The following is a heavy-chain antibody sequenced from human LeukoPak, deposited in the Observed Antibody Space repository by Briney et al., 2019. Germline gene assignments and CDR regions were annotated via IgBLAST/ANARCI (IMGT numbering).Heavy chain of an antibody. V-gene: IGHV1-8*01. CDR1: GYTFTSYD. D-gene: IGHD3-10*01. CDR3: ARGYYYGSGSYWVYYFDSHPQSIYYFDY. CDR2: MNPNSGNT. J-gene: IGHJ4*02. Sequence: ASVKVSCKASGYTFTSYDINWVRQATGQGLEWMGWMNPNSGNTGYAQKFQGRVTMTRNTSISTAYMELSSLRSEDTAVYYCARGYYYGSGSYWVYYFDSHPQSIYYFDYWGQGTLVTVSS.